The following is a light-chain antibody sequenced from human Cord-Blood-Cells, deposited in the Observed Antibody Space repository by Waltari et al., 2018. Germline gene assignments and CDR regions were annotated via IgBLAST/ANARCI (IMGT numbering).Light chain of an antibody. Sequence: SSELTQDPAVSVALGQTVRITCQGDSLRSYYASWYQQKPGQAPVLVIYGKNNRPSGIPDRFAGCSSGNTASLTITGAQAEDGADYYCNARDSSGNHLRVFGGGTKLTVL. CDR3: NARDSSGNHLRV. CDR2: GKN. CDR1: SLRSYY. J-gene: IGLJ3*02. V-gene: IGLV3-19*01.